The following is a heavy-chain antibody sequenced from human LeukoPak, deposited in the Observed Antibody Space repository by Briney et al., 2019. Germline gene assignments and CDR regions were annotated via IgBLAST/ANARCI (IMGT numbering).Heavy chain of an antibody. D-gene: IGHD4-17*01. Sequence: ASVKVSCKASGYTFTSYYMHWVRQAPGQGLEWMGIINPSGGSTSYAQKFQGRVTMTRDTSTSTVYMELSSLRSEDTAVYFCARENYGDYYLDSWGQGTLVTVSS. CDR3: ARENYGDYYLDS. J-gene: IGHJ4*02. CDR1: GYTFTSYY. V-gene: IGHV1-46*01. CDR2: INPSGGST.